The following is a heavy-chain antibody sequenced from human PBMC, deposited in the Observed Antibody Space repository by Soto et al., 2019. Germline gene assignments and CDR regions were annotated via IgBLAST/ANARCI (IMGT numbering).Heavy chain of an antibody. CDR3: ATPGSSWYPPTFDY. CDR1: GGSFSGYY. J-gene: IGHJ4*02. Sequence: QVQLQQWGAGLLKPSETLSLTCAVYGGSFSGYYWSWIRQPPGKGLEWIGEINHSGSTNYNPSLKSPVTIPVDTSKNQFSLKLSSVTAADTAVYYCATPGSSWYPPTFDYWGQGTLVTVSS. CDR2: INHSGST. D-gene: IGHD6-13*01. V-gene: IGHV4-34*01.